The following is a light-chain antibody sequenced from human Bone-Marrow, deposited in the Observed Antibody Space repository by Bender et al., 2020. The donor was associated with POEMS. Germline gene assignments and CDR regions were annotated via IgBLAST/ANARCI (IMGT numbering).Light chain of an antibody. V-gene: IGLV2-8*01. CDR1: SSNIGTNP. Sequence: QSVLTQPPSASGTPGQRVTISCSGSSSNIGTNPVNWYQQHPGRAPKVIIYEVSKRPSGVPDRFSGSKSGNTASLTVSGLQAEDEADYYCSSYAASNTYVVFGGGTKLTVL. CDR2: EVS. J-gene: IGLJ2*01. CDR3: SSYAASNTYVV.